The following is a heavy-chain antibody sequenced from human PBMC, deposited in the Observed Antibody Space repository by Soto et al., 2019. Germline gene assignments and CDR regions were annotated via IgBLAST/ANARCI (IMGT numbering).Heavy chain of an antibody. CDR1: GGTFSSYT. CDR3: PRGRGGGGNY. Sequence: QVQLVQSGAEVKKPGSSVKVSCKASGGTFSSYTINWVRQAPGQGLEWMGMIIPILGIANYAQKFQDRVTFTADKSTSTAYMRLSSLGSEDTAVYYWPRGRGGGGNYWGQGTLVTVSS. CDR2: IIPILGIA. J-gene: IGHJ4*02. D-gene: IGHD3-16*01. V-gene: IGHV1-69*02.